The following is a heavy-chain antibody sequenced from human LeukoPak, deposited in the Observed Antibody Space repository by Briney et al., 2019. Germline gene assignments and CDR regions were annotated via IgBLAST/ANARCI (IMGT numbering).Heavy chain of an antibody. V-gene: IGHV3-48*01. D-gene: IGHD1-26*01. J-gene: IGHJ4*02. CDR1: GFTFSGYS. Sequence: GFSLRLSCAASGFTFSGYSMNWVRQAPGKGLEWVSYNTSSSSAIYYADSVKGRFTISRDNAKNSLYLQMNSLRAEDTAVYYCARVRGSYHFDYWGQGTLVTVSS. CDR2: NTSSSSAI. CDR3: ARVRGSYHFDY.